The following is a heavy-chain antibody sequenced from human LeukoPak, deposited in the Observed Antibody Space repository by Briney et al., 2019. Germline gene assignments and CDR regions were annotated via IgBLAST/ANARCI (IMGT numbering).Heavy chain of an antibody. CDR3: ATTTGEY. V-gene: IGHV3-7*01. Sequence: PGGSLRLSCAVSGFTFSAYWMSWVRQAPGKGLEWVANINQDGSTKYYVDSMEGRFTISRDNAGNSLYLQMNSLRAEDTAVYYCATTTGEYWGHGTLLTVSS. J-gene: IGHJ4*01. CDR2: INQDGSTK. D-gene: IGHD1-26*01. CDR1: GFTFSAYW.